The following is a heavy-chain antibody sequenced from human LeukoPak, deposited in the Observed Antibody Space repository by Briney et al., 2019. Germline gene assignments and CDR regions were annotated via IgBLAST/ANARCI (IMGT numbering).Heavy chain of an antibody. V-gene: IGHV4-59*12. CDR1: GGSISSYY. J-gene: IGHJ6*01. CDR2: INYSGNT. Sequence: SETLSLTCTVSGGSISSYYWSWIRQPPGKGLEWIGYINYSGNTNYNPSLKSRVTISVDTSKNQFSLQLSSVTAADTGVYYCAGDRGGRTVYFYYYDGVWGREATVVISS. CDR3: AGDRGGRTVYFYYYDGV. D-gene: IGHD3-22*01.